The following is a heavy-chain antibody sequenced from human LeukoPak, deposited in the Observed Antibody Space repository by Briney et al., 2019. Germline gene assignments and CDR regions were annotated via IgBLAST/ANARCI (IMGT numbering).Heavy chain of an antibody. CDR1: AINVTTNY. V-gene: IGHV3-66*02. J-gene: IGHJ4*01. D-gene: IGHD6-13*01. CDR3: VSSTGQQFIPYDY. CDR2: IYGDNAA. Sequence: PGGSLRLSCAASAINVTTNYMTWIRQAPGKGLEWVSLIYGDNAAYYAESVRGRFIISRDSLKNTLFLQMNSLRAEDMAVYYCVSSTGQQFIPYDYWGHGTHVTVSS.